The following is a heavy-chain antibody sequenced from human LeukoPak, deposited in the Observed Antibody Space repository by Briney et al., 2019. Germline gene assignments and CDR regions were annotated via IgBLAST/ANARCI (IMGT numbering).Heavy chain of an antibody. CDR2: INPNNGGT. Sequence: ASVKVSCKASDYTFTDYYLHWFRQAPGQGLEWMGWINPNNGGTNYAQSFQGRVTMTRHTSITTAYMELSSLRSDDTAVYYCARAGSIAARPGDTDYWGQGTLVTVSS. CDR3: ARAGSIAARPGDTDY. D-gene: IGHD6-6*01. CDR1: DYTFTDYY. V-gene: IGHV1-2*02. J-gene: IGHJ4*02.